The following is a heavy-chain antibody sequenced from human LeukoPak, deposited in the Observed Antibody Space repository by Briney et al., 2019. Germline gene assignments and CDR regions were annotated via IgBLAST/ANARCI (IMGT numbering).Heavy chain of an antibody. CDR1: GGSISSSSYY. CDR2: IYYSGST. Sequence: SETLSLTCTVSGGSISSSSYYWGWIRQPPGKGLEWIGSIYYSGSTYYNPSLKSRVTISVDTSKNQFSLKLSSVTAADTAVYYCARPGRGSRVFGYWGQGTLVTVSS. D-gene: IGHD5-12*01. V-gene: IGHV4-39*07. CDR3: ARPGRGSRVFGY. J-gene: IGHJ4*02.